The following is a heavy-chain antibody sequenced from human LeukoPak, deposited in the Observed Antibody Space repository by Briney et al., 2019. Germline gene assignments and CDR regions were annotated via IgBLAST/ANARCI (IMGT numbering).Heavy chain of an antibody. CDR3: ASGDYGDPPLNY. J-gene: IGHJ4*02. Sequence: ASLKVSCKASGYTFTDYYMHWVRQAPGQGLEWMGWINPNSGGTNYAQKFYARVTMTRDTSISTAYMELSRLRFDDTAVYYCASGDYGDPPLNYWGQGTLVTVSS. D-gene: IGHD4-17*01. CDR1: GYTFTDYY. CDR2: INPNSGGT. V-gene: IGHV1-2*02.